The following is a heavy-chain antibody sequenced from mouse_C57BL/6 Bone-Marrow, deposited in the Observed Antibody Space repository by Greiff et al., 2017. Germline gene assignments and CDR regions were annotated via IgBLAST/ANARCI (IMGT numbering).Heavy chain of an antibody. Sequence: QVQLQQPGAELVRPGSSVKLSCKASGYTFTSYWMDWVKQRPGQGLEWIGNIYPSDSETHYNQKFKDKATLTVDKSSSTAYMQLSSLTSGDSAVYYCARDYYGSRVFAYWGQGTLVTVSA. CDR1: GYTFTSYW. J-gene: IGHJ3*01. CDR2: IYPSDSET. CDR3: ARDYYGSRVFAY. D-gene: IGHD1-1*01. V-gene: IGHV1-61*01.